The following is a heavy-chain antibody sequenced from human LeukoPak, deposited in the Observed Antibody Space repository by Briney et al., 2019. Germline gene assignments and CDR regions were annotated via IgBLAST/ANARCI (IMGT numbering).Heavy chain of an antibody. J-gene: IGHJ5*02. CDR2: ISSSSSYI. D-gene: IGHD3-22*01. CDR1: GFTFSSYS. Sequence: GGSLRLSCAASGFTFSSYSMNWVRQAPGKGLEWVSSISSSSSYIYYADSVKGRFTISRDNAKNSLYLQMNSLRAEDTAVYYCARERRGRMIVVTASRWFDPWGQGTLVTVSS. V-gene: IGHV3-21*01. CDR3: ARERRGRMIVVTASRWFDP.